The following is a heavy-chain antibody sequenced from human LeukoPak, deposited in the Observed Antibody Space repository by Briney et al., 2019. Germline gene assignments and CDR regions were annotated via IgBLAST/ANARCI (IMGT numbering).Heavy chain of an antibody. V-gene: IGHV4-30-4*08. CDR2: IYYSGST. CDR3: ATDRARGGDSFDY. CDR1: GGSISSGGYY. Sequence: PSETLSLTCTVPGGSISSGGYYWSWIRQHPGKGLEWIGYIYYSGSTYYNPSLKSRVTISVDTSKNQFSLNLSSVTAADTAVYYCATDRARGGDSFDYWGQGTLVTVSS. J-gene: IGHJ4*02. D-gene: IGHD3-10*01.